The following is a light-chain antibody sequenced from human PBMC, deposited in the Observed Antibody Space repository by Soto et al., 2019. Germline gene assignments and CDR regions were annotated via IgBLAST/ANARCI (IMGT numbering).Light chain of an antibody. J-gene: IGLJ2*01. CDR3: TAWVDSLNGMI. V-gene: IGLV1-44*01. CDR2: SNN. Sequence: QSVLTQAPSASGTPGQRVTISCSGSSSNIGSNNVNWYQQVPGTAPKFLIYSNNQRPSGVPDRFSGSKSGTSASLAISGLQSEDEADYYCTAWVDSLNGMIFGGGTKVTVL. CDR1: SSNIGSNN.